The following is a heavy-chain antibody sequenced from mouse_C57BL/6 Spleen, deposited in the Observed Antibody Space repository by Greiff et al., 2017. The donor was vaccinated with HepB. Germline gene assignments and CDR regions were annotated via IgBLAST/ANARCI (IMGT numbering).Heavy chain of an antibody. CDR1: GYTFTSYW. D-gene: IGHD3-2*02. Sequence: QVQLQQPGAELVKPGASVKMSCKASGYTFTSYWITWVKQRPGQGLEWIGDIYPGSGSTNYNEKFKSKATLTVDTSSSTAYMQLSSLTSEASAVYYCARRDSSGYSFYAMDYWGQGTSVTVSS. J-gene: IGHJ4*01. CDR2: IYPGSGST. CDR3: ARRDSSGYSFYAMDY. V-gene: IGHV1-55*01.